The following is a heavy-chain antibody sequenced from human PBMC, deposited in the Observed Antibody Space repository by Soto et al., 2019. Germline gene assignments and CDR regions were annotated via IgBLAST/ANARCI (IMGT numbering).Heavy chain of an antibody. D-gene: IGHD3-22*01. CDR2: IIPIFGTA. V-gene: IGHV1-69*13. J-gene: IGHJ3*02. CDR3: ARTLGKYYYDSRVSGAFDI. Sequence: GASVKVSCKASGGTFSSYAISWVRQAPGQGLEWMGGIIPIFGTANYAQKFQGRVTITADESTSTAYMELSSLRSEDTAVYYCARTLGKYYYDSRVSGAFDIWGQGTMVTVSS. CDR1: GGTFSSYA.